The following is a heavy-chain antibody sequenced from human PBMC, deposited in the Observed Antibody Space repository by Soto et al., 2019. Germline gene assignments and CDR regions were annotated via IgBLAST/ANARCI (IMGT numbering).Heavy chain of an antibody. J-gene: IGHJ5*02. D-gene: IGHD2-21*02. CDR1: GYIFTKYG. Sequence: QVQVVQSGPELKKPGASVKVSCKAQGYIFTKYGIGWVRQAPGHGLEWMGLINVYNGDRKVAQKFQDRVSMTTDTATYTGYRELKSLRSGDTAVYYWGRLQWGGDRMLTWFDPGAQGTLVTVSS. CDR3: GRLQWGGDRMLTWFDP. V-gene: IGHV1-18*01. CDR2: INVYNGDR.